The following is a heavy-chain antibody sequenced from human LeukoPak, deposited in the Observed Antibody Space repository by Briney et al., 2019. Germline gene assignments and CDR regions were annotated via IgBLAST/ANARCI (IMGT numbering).Heavy chain of an antibody. D-gene: IGHD1-7*01. Sequence: SETLSLTCAVYGGSFSNYYWSWIRQTPGKGMEWIGGINDSGRTNYNPSLMSRVTVSVDTSKNQFSLRLTSVPATDTAVYYCARRWNYGRNYYIDVWGKGAAVSVSS. J-gene: IGHJ6*03. V-gene: IGHV4-34*01. CDR2: INDSGRT. CDR3: ARRWNYGRNYYIDV. CDR1: GGSFSNYY.